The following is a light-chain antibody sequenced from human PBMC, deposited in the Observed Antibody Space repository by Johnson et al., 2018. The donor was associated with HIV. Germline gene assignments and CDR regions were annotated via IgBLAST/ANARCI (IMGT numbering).Light chain of an antibody. Sequence: QSVLTQPPSVSAAPGQKVTISCSGSSSNIGNNYVSWYQQLPGTAPKLLIYENNKLPSGIPDRFSGSKSGTSATLGITGLQTGDEAYYYCETWDFRVSTYVFGTGTKVTVL. V-gene: IGLV1-51*02. CDR1: SSNIGNNY. CDR3: ETWDFRVSTYV. CDR2: ENN. J-gene: IGLJ1*01.